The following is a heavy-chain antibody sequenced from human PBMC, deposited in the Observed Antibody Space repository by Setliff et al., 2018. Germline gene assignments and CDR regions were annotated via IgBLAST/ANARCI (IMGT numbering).Heavy chain of an antibody. CDR1: GYTFTSYD. V-gene: IGHV1-8*02. J-gene: IGHJ5*02. D-gene: IGHD2-2*01. Sequence: ASVKVSCKASGYTFTSYDINWVRQATGQGLEWMGWMNPNSGNTGYAQKFQGRVTMTRNTSISTAYMDLSSLRFEDTAVYYCARGYCSSRSCYGNGVDLWGQGTLVTVSS. CDR3: ARGYCSSRSCYGNGVDL. CDR2: MNPNSGNT.